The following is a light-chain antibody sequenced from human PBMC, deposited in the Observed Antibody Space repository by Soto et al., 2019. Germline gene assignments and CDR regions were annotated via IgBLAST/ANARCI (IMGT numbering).Light chain of an antibody. V-gene: IGLV2-8*01. Sequence: QSVLTQPPSASGSPGQSVTIPCTGTSNDVGGYNYVSWYQQHPGKAPKLMIYEVNKRPSGVPDRFSGSKSGNTASLTVSGLQAEDEADYYCSSFAVSNSFVFGTGTKVTVL. J-gene: IGLJ1*01. CDR1: SNDVGGYNY. CDR2: EVN. CDR3: SSFAVSNSFV.